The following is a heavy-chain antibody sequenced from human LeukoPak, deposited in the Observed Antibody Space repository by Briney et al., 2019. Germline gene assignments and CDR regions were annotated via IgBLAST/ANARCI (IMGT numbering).Heavy chain of an antibody. J-gene: IGHJ4*02. Sequence: SETLSLTCTVSGYSISSGYYWGWIRQPPGKGLEWIGSIYHSGSTYYNPSLKSRVTISVDTSKNQFSLKLSSVTAADTAVYYCARDLPRFTTTVTTGSDYWGQGTLVTVSS. V-gene: IGHV4-38-2*02. D-gene: IGHD4-17*01. CDR2: IYHSGST. CDR3: ARDLPRFTTTVTTGSDY. CDR1: GYSISSGYY.